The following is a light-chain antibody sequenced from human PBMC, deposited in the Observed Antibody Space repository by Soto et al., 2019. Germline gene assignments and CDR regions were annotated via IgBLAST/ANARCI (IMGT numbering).Light chain of an antibody. J-gene: IGKJ1*01. CDR3: QQYNNWPRT. V-gene: IGKV3-15*01. Sequence: EKVMTQSPATLSLSPGEKDNISCRASQRVSSNLAWYQQKPGQAPRLLIYGASTRATGIPARFSGSGSGTEFTLTISSLQSEDFAVYYCQQYNNWPRTFGQGT. CDR2: GAS. CDR1: QRVSSN.